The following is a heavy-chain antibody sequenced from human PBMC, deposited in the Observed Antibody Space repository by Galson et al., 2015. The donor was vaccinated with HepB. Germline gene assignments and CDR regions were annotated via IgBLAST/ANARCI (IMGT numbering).Heavy chain of an antibody. CDR2: IRYDGSNK. CDR1: GFTFSSYG. V-gene: IGHV3-30*02. J-gene: IGHJ4*02. CDR3: AKDSIAVAGELDY. D-gene: IGHD6-19*01. Sequence: SLRLSCAASGFTFSSYGMHWVRQAPGKGLEWVAFIRYDGSNKYYADSVKGRFTISRDNSKNTLYLQMNSLRAEDTAVYYCAKDSIAVAGELDYWGQETLVTVSS.